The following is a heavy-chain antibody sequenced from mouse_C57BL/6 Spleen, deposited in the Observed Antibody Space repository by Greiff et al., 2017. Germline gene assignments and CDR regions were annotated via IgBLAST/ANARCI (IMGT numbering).Heavy chain of an antibody. CDR3: ARGAMVTTLYYYAMDY. CDR1: GYSFTGYF. V-gene: IGHV1-20*01. CDR2: INPYNGDT. D-gene: IGHD2-1*01. J-gene: IGHJ4*01. Sequence: VQLKQSGPELVKPGDSVKISCKASGYSFTGYFMNWVMQSHGKSLEWIGRINPYNGDTFYNQKFKGKATLTVDKSSSTAHMELRSLTSEDSAVYYCARGAMVTTLYYYAMDYWGQGTSVTVSS.